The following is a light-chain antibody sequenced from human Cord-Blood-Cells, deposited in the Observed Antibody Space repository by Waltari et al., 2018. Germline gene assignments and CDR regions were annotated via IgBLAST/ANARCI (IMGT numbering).Light chain of an antibody. Sequence: QSVLTQPPSVSGAPGQRVTIPCTGRSSNIGAGYDVHWYQQPPGTAPKLLTYGNSNRPSGVPDRFSGSKSGTSASQAITGLQAEDEADYYCQSYDSSLSAYVFGTGTKVTVI. CDR2: GNS. CDR1: SSNIGAGYD. V-gene: IGLV1-40*01. CDR3: QSYDSSLSAYV. J-gene: IGLJ1*01.